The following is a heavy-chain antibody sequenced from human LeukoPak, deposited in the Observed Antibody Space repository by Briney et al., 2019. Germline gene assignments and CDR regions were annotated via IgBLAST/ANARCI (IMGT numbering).Heavy chain of an antibody. CDR3: AKDPDYYDSSGYYYQPLGY. Sequence: GGSLRLSCAASGSTFNTYGMHWVRQAPGKGLEWVAFIRYDGSNKYYADSVKGRFTISRDNSKNTLYLQMNSLRAEDTAVYYCAKDPDYYDSSGYYYQPLGYWGQGTLATVSS. CDR1: GSTFNTYG. V-gene: IGHV3-30*02. CDR2: IRYDGSNK. D-gene: IGHD3-22*01. J-gene: IGHJ4*02.